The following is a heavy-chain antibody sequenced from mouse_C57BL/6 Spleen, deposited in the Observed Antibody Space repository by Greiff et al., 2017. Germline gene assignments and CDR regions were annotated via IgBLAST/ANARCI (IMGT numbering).Heavy chain of an antibody. D-gene: IGHD2-3*01. CDR3: ARLYDGYPYAMDY. CDR2: ISNLAYSI. CDR1: GFTFSDYG. Sequence: EVKVVESGGGLVQPGGSLKLSCAASGFTFSDYGMAWVRQAPRKGPEWVAFISNLAYSIYYADTVTGRFTISRENAKNTLYLEMSSLRSEDTAMYYCARLYDGYPYAMDYWGQGTSVTVSS. J-gene: IGHJ4*01. V-gene: IGHV5-15*01.